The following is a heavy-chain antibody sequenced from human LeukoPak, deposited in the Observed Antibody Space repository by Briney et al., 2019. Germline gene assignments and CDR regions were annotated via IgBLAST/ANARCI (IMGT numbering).Heavy chain of an antibody. J-gene: IGHJ4*02. CDR2: IYYSGST. CDR3: AGPDYGPYSSSRY. Sequence: SETQSLTCTVSGGSISSSSYYWGWIRQPPGKGLEWIGSIYYSGSTYYNPSLKSRVTISVDTSKNQFSLKLSSVTAADTAVYYCAGPDYGPYSSSRYWGQGTLVTVSS. CDR1: GGSISSSSYY. D-gene: IGHD6-6*01. V-gene: IGHV4-39*01.